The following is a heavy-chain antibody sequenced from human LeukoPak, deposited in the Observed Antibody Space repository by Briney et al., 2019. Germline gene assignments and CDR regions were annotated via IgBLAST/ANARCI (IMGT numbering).Heavy chain of an antibody. D-gene: IGHD3-9*01. CDR1: GFTFSSYW. CDR2: INSDGSST. Sequence: GGSLRLSCAASGFTFSSYWMHWVRQAPGKGLVWVSRINSDGSSTSYADSVKGRFTISRDNAKNTLYLQMNSLRAEDTAVYYCAKDLLRYFDWLSYFDYWGQGTLVTVSS. V-gene: IGHV3-74*01. J-gene: IGHJ4*02. CDR3: AKDLLRYFDWLSYFDY.